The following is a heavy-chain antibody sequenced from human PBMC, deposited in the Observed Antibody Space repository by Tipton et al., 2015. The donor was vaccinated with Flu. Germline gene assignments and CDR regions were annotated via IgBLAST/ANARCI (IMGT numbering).Heavy chain of an antibody. CDR1: GFTFSSYA. V-gene: IGHV3-23*01. D-gene: IGHD2-8*01. CDR3: AIPGRYCTNGVCYPSPFDY. CDR2: ISGSGGST. Sequence: SLRLSCAASGFTFSSYAMSWVRQAPGKGLEWVSAISGSGGSTYYADSVKGRFTISRDNSKNTLYLQMNSLRAEDTAVYYCAIPGRYCTNGVCYPSPFDYWGQGTLVTVSS. J-gene: IGHJ4*02.